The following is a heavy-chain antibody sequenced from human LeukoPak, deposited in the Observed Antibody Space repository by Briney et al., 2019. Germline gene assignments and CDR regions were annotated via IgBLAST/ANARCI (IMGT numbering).Heavy chain of an antibody. Sequence: PGGSLRLSCVASGFTFSTYAINWVRQAPGKGLEWVSAISASGRDTYYADSVKGRFTISRDNSKNMLFLQMNSLRIDDTAVYYCALLAEWSQGTLVTVSS. V-gene: IGHV3-23*01. J-gene: IGHJ4*02. CDR2: ISASGRDT. CDR3: ALLAE. CDR1: GFTFSTYA. D-gene: IGHD3-3*02.